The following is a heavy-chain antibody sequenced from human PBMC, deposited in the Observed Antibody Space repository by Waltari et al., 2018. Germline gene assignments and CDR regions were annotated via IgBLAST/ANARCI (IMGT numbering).Heavy chain of an antibody. CDR2: ISSSSSTI. J-gene: IGHJ3*02. V-gene: IGHV3-48*02. CDR3: ARDTDCTNGVCYRGDAFDI. D-gene: IGHD2-8*01. Sequence: EVQLVESGGGLVQPGGSLRLSCAASGFPFSSYSMNWVRQAPGKGLEWVSYISSSSSTIYYADSVKGRFTISRDNAKNSLYLQMNSLRDEDTAVYYCARDTDCTNGVCYRGDAFDIWGQGTMVTVSS. CDR1: GFPFSSYS.